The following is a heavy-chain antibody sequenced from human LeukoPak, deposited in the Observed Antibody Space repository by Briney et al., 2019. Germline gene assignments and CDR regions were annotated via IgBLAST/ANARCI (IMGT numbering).Heavy chain of an antibody. Sequence: SETLSLTCTVSGGSISSSSYYWGWVRQPPGKGLEWIGSIYYSGSTYYNPSLKSRVTISVDTSKNQFSLKLSSVTAADTAVYYCAGDYEGAFDIWGQGTMVTVSS. CDR2: IYYSGST. V-gene: IGHV4-39*07. CDR1: GGSISSSSYY. D-gene: IGHD5-12*01. CDR3: AGDYEGAFDI. J-gene: IGHJ3*02.